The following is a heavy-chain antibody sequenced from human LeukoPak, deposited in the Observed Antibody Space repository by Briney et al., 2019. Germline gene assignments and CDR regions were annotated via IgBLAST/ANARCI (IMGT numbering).Heavy chain of an antibody. CDR2: ISGSGGST. V-gene: IGHV3-23*01. CDR3: ANDYDFWSGYFDY. CDR1: GFTFSSYA. J-gene: IGHJ4*02. Sequence: PGGSLRLSCAASGFTFSSYAMSWVRQAPGKGLEWVSAISGSGGSTYYADSVKGRFTISRDNSKNTQYLQMNSLRAEDTAVYYCANDYDFWSGYFDYWGQGTLVTVSS. D-gene: IGHD3-3*01.